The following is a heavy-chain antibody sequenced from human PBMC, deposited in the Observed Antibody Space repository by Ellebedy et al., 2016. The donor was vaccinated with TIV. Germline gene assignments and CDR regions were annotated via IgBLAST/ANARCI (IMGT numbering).Heavy chain of an antibody. CDR2: IYSGGST. D-gene: IGHD3-10*01. CDR3: ARVGGGFGELYPDY. Sequence: PGGSLRLSCAASGFTVRSNYMSWVRQAPGKGLEWVSVIYSGGSTYYADSVKGRFTISRDNAKNSLYLQMNSLRAEDTAVYYCARVGGGFGELYPDYWGQGTLVTVSS. J-gene: IGHJ4*02. CDR1: GFTVRSNY. V-gene: IGHV3-53*01.